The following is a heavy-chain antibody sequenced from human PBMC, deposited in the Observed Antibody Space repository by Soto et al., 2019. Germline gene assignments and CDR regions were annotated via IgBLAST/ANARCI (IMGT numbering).Heavy chain of an antibody. CDR1: GFTFSDYY. CDR2: ISSSGSTI. Sequence: QVQLVESGGGLVKPGGSLRLSCAASGFTFSDYYMSWIRQAPGKGLEWASYISSSGSTIYYADSVKGRFTISRDNAKNSRYLQMNSLRAEDTAVYYCARDRDIVLMVYAIHWGQGTLVTVSS. V-gene: IGHV3-11*01. CDR3: ARDRDIVLMVYAIH. D-gene: IGHD2-8*01. J-gene: IGHJ4*02.